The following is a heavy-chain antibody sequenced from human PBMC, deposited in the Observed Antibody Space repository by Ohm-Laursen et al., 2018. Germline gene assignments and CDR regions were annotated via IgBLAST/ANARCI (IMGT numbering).Heavy chain of an antibody. J-gene: IGHJ6*02. CDR1: GFTFTDYT. V-gene: IGHV3-21*01. D-gene: IGHD3-3*01. Sequence: GSLRLSCTASGFTFTDYTMTWVRQAPGRGLEWVSSISSTSDYIYYSDSVKGRFTISRVSAKNSLYLQMNSVRAEDTAVYYCARDFDFWSGYYDYQQSGMDVWGQGTTVTVSS. CDR3: ARDFDFWSGYYDYQQSGMDV. CDR2: ISSTSDYI.